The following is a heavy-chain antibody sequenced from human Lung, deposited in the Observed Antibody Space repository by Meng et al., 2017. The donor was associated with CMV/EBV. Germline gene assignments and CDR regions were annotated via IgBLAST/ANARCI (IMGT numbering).Heavy chain of an antibody. Sequence: LTXAASGFSFSSFAIHWVRQAPGKGLEWVAVIWFDGSFKFYGDSVQGRFIISRDNSKKILYLEMNNLRAEDKAVYYCAREQGAMGGNYYYAMDVLGQGTTVTVSS. V-gene: IGHV3-33*01. J-gene: IGHJ6*02. CDR2: IWFDGSFK. D-gene: IGHD3-10*01. CDR1: GFSFSSFA. CDR3: AREQGAMGGNYYYAMDV.